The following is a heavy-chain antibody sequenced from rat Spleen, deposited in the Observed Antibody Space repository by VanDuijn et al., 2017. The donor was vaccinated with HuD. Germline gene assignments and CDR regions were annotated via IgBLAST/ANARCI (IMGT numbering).Heavy chain of an antibody. CDR1: GFTFSYYY. V-gene: IGHV5-25*01. Sequence: EVKLVESGGGLVQPGRSLKLSCAASGFTFSYYYMAWVRQTPTKGLAWVASITNGGGTTYYQDSVKGRFTISRDNAKSTLYLQMDSLRSEDTATYYCARHGYWFAYWGQGTLVTVSS. CDR2: ITNGGGTT. J-gene: IGHJ3*01. D-gene: IGHD1-6*01. CDR3: ARHGYWFAY.